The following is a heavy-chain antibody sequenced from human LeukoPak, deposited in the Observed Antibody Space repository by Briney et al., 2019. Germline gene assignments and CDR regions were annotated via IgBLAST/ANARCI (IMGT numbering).Heavy chain of an antibody. J-gene: IGHJ3*02. CDR3: GSYCVHGAFDI. D-gene: IGHD1-26*01. CDR2: ISSSDTTI. Sequence: PGGSLRLSCAASGFTFSSYEMIWVRQAPGKGLGWISYISSSDTTIYYADSVKGRFTISRDNAKNSLYLQMNSLSAKDTAVDDCGSYCVHGAFDIWGQGTMVTVSS. CDR1: GFTFSSYE. V-gene: IGHV3-48*03.